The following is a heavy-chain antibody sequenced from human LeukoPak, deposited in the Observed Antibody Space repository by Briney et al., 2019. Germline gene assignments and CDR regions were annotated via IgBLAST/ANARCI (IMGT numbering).Heavy chain of an antibody. CDR3: AREFCCGSYDY. J-gene: IGHJ4*02. V-gene: IGHV4-59*01. D-gene: IGHD5-18*01. CDR2: IYYSGST. CDR1: GASIISYS. Sequence: SETLSLTCTVSGASIISYSWSWIRQPPGKSLEWIGYIYYSGSTNYNPSLKSRVTMSLDTSKNQFSLKLSSVAAADTAVYYCAREFCCGSYDYWGQGTLVTVSS.